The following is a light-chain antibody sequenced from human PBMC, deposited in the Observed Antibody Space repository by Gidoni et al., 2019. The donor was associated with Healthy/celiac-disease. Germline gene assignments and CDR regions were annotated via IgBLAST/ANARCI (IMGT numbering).Light chain of an antibody. CDR1: QSVSSN. Sequence: IVMTQSPATLSVSPGERATLSCRASQSVSSNLAWYPQKPGQAPRLLIYGASTRATGIPARFSGSGSGTEFTLTISSLQSEDFAVYYCQQYNNWLITFGQGTRLEIK. J-gene: IGKJ5*01. CDR3: QQYNNWLIT. CDR2: GAS. V-gene: IGKV3-15*01.